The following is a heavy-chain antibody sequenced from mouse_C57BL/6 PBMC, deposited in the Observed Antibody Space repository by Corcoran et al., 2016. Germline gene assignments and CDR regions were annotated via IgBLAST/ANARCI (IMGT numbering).Heavy chain of an antibody. J-gene: IGHJ2*01. Sequence: QIQLVQSGPELKKPGETVKISCKASGYTFTTYGMSWVKQAPGKGLKWMGWINTYSGVPTYADDFKGRFAFSLETSASTAYLQINNLKNEDTATYFCARRDYGSRYYFDYWGQGTTLTVSS. CDR1: GYTFTTYG. CDR2: INTYSGVP. CDR3: ARRDYGSRYYFDY. V-gene: IGHV9-3*01. D-gene: IGHD1-1*01.